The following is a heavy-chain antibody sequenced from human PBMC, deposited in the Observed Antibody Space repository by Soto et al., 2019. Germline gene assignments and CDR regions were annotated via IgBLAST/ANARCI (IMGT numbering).Heavy chain of an antibody. J-gene: IGHJ3*02. D-gene: IGHD2-2*01. Sequence: VASVKVSCKASGGTFSSYAISWVRQAPGQGLEWMGGIIPIFGTANYAQKFQGRVTITADESTSTAYMELSSLRSEDTAVYYCASPPGGIVVVPAADDAFDIWGQGTMVTVSS. V-gene: IGHV1-69*13. CDR3: ASPPGGIVVVPAADDAFDI. CDR1: GGTFSSYA. CDR2: IIPIFGTA.